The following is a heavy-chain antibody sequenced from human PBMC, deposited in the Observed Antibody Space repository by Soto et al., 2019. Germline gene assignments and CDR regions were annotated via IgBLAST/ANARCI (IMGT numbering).Heavy chain of an antibody. J-gene: IGHJ6*02. CDR3: ARRREIHSKGNYGMDV. CDR1: GGSISSGGYY. CDR2: IYYSGST. D-gene: IGHD4-4*01. V-gene: IGHV4-31*03. Sequence: SETLSLTCTVSGGSISSGGYYWSWIRQHPGKGLEWIGYIYYSGSTYYNPSLKSRVTISVDTSKNQFSLKLSSVTAADTAVYYCARRREIHSKGNYGMDVWGQGTTVTVSS.